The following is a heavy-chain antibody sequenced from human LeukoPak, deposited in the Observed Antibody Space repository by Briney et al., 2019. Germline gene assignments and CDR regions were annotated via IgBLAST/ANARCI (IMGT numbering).Heavy chain of an antibody. CDR1: GYTFTSYD. D-gene: IGHD3-10*01. J-gene: IGHJ4*02. Sequence: GASVKVSCKASGYTFTSYDINWVRQATGQGLEWMGWMNPNSGNTGYAQKFQGRVTMTRNTSISTAYMELSSLRSEDTAVYYCARFAPTYYYGSGSYYNEGFDYWGQGTLVTVSS. CDR2: MNPNSGNT. V-gene: IGHV1-8*01. CDR3: ARFAPTYYYGSGSYYNEGFDY.